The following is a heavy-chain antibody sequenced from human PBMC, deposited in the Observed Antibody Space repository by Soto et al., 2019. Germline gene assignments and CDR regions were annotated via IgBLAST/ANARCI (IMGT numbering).Heavy chain of an antibody. V-gene: IGHV1-69*13. CDR3: ARAEFTYDFPDRGMDV. Sequence: GASVKVSCKASGGTFSSYAISWVRQAPGQGLEWMGGIIPIFGTANYAQKFQGRVTITADESTSTAYMELSSLRFEDTAVYYCARAEFTYDFPDRGMDVWGQGTTVTVSS. J-gene: IGHJ6*02. D-gene: IGHD3-3*01. CDR2: IIPIFGTA. CDR1: GGTFSSYA.